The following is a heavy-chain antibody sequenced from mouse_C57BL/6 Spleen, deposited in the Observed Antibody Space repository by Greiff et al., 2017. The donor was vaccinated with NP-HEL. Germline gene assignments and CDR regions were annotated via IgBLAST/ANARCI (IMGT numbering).Heavy chain of an antibody. CDR2: IYPGGGYT. CDR3: ARKDYGSSLFAY. V-gene: IGHV1-63*01. J-gene: IGHJ3*01. D-gene: IGHD1-1*01. Sequence: VKLMESGAELVRPGTSVKMSCKASGYTFTNYWIGWAKQRPGHGLEWIGDIYPGGGYTNYNEKFKGKATLTADKSSSTAYMQFSSLTSEDSAIYYCARKDYGSSLFAYWGQGTLVTVSA. CDR1: GYTFTNYW.